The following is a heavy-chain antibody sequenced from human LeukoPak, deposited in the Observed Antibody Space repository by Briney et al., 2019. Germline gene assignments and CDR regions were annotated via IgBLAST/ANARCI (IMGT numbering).Heavy chain of an antibody. D-gene: IGHD3-16*01. CDR1: GFTFSNYD. CDR2: IGTAGDT. CDR3: AYDLPIDY. V-gene: IGHV3-13*01. Sequence: PGGSLRLSCAASGFTFSNYDMHWVRQATGKGLEWVSTIGTAGDTYYSGSVKGRFTISRENAKNSLYLQMNSLRAGDTAVYYCAYDLPIDYWGQGTLVTVSS. J-gene: IGHJ4*02.